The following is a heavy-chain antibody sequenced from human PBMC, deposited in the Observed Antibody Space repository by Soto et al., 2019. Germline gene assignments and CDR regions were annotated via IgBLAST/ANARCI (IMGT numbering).Heavy chain of an antibody. D-gene: IGHD3-9*01. V-gene: IGHV5-51*01. CDR2: IYPGDSDT. Sequence: EVQLVQSGAEVKKPGESLKISCKGSGYSFTSYWIGWVRQMPGKGLEWMGIIYPGDSDTRYSPSFQGQVTISADKSICTAYLQWRSLKASDTAMYYCATHYDILAVGMDVWGQGTTVTVSS. CDR1: GYSFTSYW. CDR3: ATHYDILAVGMDV. J-gene: IGHJ6*02.